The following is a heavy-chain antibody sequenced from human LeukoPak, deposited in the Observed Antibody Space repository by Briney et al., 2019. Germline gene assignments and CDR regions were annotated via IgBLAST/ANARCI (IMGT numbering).Heavy chain of an antibody. CDR1: GFTFSSYS. Sequence: GGSLRLSCAASGFTFSSYSMNWVRQAPGKGLEWVSHITASGTAMFYADSVKGRFTISRDNAKNSLYLQMNSLRDEDTAVYYCARGGYSSSWFYPFDYWGQGTLVTVSS. J-gene: IGHJ4*02. D-gene: IGHD6-13*01. CDR2: ITASGTAM. V-gene: IGHV3-48*02. CDR3: ARGGYSSSWFYPFDY.